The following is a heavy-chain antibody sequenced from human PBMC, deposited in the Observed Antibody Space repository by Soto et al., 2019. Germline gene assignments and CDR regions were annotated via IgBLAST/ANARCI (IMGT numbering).Heavy chain of an antibody. CDR3: ASPYYDFWSGPPWGTKKYYFDF. CDR1: GGSFSGYY. D-gene: IGHD3-3*01. CDR2: INHSGST. V-gene: IGHV4-34*01. Sequence: QVHLQQWGAGLLKPSETLSLTCAVYGGSFSGYYWSWIRQPPGKGLEWIGDINHSGSTNYNPSLESRITISVDTSKNQFSLKLSAVTAADTAVYYCASPYYDFWSGPPWGTKKYYFDFWGQGTLVTVSS. J-gene: IGHJ4*02.